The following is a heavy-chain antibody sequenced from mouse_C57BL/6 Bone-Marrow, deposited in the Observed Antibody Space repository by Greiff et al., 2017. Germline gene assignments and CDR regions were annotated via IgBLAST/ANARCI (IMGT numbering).Heavy chain of an antibody. CDR2: INPNNGGT. Sequence: EVQLQQSGPELVKPGASVKISCKASGYTFTDYYMNWVKQSHGKSLEWIGDINPNNGGTSYNQKFKGKATLTVDKSSSTAYMELRSLTSEDSAVYYCARGDGNPHWYFDVWGKGTTVTVSS. D-gene: IGHD2-1*01. V-gene: IGHV1-26*01. CDR3: ARGDGNPHWYFDV. CDR1: GYTFTDYY. J-gene: IGHJ1*03.